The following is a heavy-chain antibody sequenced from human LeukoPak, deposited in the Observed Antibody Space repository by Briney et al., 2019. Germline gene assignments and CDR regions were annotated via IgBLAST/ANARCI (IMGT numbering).Heavy chain of an antibody. CDR3: ARRRLLLGYCSGGSCYHHDAFDI. Sequence: GESLKISCKGSGYSFTTYWIGWVRQMPGKGLEWMGIIYPGDSDTRYSPSFQGQVTISADKSISTAYLQWSSLKASDTAMYYCARRRLLLGYCSGGSCYHHDAFDIWGQGTMVTVSS. V-gene: IGHV5-51*01. D-gene: IGHD2-15*01. CDR2: IYPGDSDT. CDR1: GYSFTTYW. J-gene: IGHJ3*02.